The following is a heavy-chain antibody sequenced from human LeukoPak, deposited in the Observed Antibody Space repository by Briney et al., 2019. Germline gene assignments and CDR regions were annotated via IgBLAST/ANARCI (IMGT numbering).Heavy chain of an antibody. CDR3: VRGGDDCSSSSCYLN. D-gene: IGHD2-2*01. V-gene: IGHV1-8*01. CDR2: MNPNSGNT. CDR1: GYTFTNYD. Sequence: ASVKVSCKASGYTFTNYDINWVRQATGQGLEWMGWMNPNSGNTGYAVKFKGRVTMTRDTSISTAFMELSSPRSEDTAVYYCVRGGDDCSSSSCYLNWGQGTLVTVSS. J-gene: IGHJ4*01.